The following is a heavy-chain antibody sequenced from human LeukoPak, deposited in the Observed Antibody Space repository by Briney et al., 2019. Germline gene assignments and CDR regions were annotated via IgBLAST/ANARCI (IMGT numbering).Heavy chain of an antibody. Sequence: PGRSLRLSCAASGFTFNSYWLSWVRQAPGKGLEWVATIKQDAGEKYYVDSVKGRFTISRDNAKNSLHLQMTSLRAEDTAVYYCARGGAPAAWYYMDVWGKGTTVSVSS. V-gene: IGHV3-7*01. J-gene: IGHJ6*03. CDR1: GFTFNSYW. CDR2: IKQDAGEK. D-gene: IGHD2-2*01. CDR3: ARGGAPAAWYYMDV.